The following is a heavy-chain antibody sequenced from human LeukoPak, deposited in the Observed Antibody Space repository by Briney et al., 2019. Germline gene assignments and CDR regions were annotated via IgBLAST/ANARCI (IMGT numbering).Heavy chain of an antibody. V-gene: IGHV4-39*01. CDR1: GGSISSSRYY. D-gene: IGHD4-11*01. J-gene: IGHJ3*02. CDR3: ASALQGAFDI. Sequence: SETLSLTCTVSGGSISSSRYYWGWIRQPPGKGLEWIGNIYYSGSTYYNPSLKSRVTISVDTSKNQFSPKLSSVTAADTAVYYCASALQGAFDIWGQGTMVTVSS. CDR2: IYYSGST.